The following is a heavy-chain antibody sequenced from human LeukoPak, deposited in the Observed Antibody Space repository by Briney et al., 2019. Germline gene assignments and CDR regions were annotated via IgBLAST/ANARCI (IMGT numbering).Heavy chain of an antibody. D-gene: IGHD5-24*01. J-gene: IGHJ4*02. V-gene: IGHV3-48*04. CDR3: ARAFRYGYDY. CDR2: ISHTSDTI. CDR1: GFTFKIYG. Sequence: GGSLRLSCAASGFTFKIYGMNWVRQAPGKGLEWVSYISHTSDTIYYVDSVKGRFAMSRDNAKNSLYLQMNSLRIEDTAVYYCARAFRYGYDYWGQGTLVTVS.